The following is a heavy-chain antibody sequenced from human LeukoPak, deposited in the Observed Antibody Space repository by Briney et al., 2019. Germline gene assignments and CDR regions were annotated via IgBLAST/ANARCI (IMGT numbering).Heavy chain of an antibody. D-gene: IGHD2-2*01. CDR1: GFTFDDYA. CDR3: AKGGCSSTSCSFDY. V-gene: IGHV3-9*03. J-gene: IGHJ4*02. CDR2: ISWNSGSI. Sequence: GGSLRLSCAASGFTFDDYAMHWVRQAPGKGLEWVSGISWNSGSIGYADSVKGRFTISRDNAKNSLYLQMNSLRAEDMALYYCAKGGCSSTSCSFDYWGQRTLVTVSS.